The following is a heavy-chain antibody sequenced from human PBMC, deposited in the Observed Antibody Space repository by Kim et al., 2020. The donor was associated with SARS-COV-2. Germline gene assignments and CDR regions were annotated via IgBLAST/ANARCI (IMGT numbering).Heavy chain of an antibody. CDR1: GGSVSSGSYY. J-gene: IGHJ4*02. CDR2: IYYSGST. V-gene: IGHV4-61*01. Sequence: SETLSLTCSVSGGSVSSGSYYWSWIRQPPGKGLEWIGYIYYSGSTNYNPSLKSRVTISVDTSKNQFSLKLNSVTAADTAVYYCARRTPNYFGSGSYYYFDFWGPGTLVPVSS. CDR3: ARRTPNYFGSGSYYYFDF. D-gene: IGHD3-10*01.